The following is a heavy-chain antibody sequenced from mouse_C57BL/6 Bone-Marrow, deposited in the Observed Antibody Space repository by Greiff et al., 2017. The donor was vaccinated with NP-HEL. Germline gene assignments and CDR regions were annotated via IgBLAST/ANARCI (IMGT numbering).Heavy chain of an antibody. CDR1: GYTFTTYP. J-gene: IGHJ1*03. CDR3: ARSRGSNYRWDFDY. D-gene: IGHD1-1*01. CDR2: FHPYNDDT. V-gene: IGHV1-47*01. Sequence: VKLQESGAELVKPGASVKMSCKASGYTFTTYPIEWMKQNHGKSLEWIGNFHPYNDDTKYNEKFKGKATLTVEKSSSTVYLELSRLTSDDSAVYYCARSRGSNYRWDFDYWGTGTTVTVSS.